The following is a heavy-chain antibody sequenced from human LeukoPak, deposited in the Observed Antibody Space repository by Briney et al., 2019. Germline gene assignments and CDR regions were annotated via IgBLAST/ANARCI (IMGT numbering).Heavy chain of an antibody. Sequence: SQTLSLTCAVSGGSISSGGYSWSWIRQPPGKGLEWIGYIYHSGSTYYNPSLKSRVTISVDRSKNQFSLKLSSVTAADTAVYYCAREEGTITMVRGNWFDPWGQGTLVTVSS. J-gene: IGHJ5*02. CDR1: GGSISSGGYS. CDR3: AREEGTITMVRGNWFDP. V-gene: IGHV4-30-2*01. CDR2: IYHSGST. D-gene: IGHD3-10*01.